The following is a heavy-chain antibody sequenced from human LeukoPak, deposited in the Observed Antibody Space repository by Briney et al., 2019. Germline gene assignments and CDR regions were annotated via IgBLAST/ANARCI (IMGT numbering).Heavy chain of an antibody. Sequence: PGGSLRLSCTASGFTFSTYWINWVRQSPGEGLVWVALINGDGSTTTHADSVKGRFTIPRDNAKNTAYLQMNSLRDEDTAVYFCARDYAGSPDYWGQGTLVTVSA. CDR2: INGDGSTT. V-gene: IGHV3-74*03. CDR3: ARDYAGSPDY. CDR1: GFTFSTYW. J-gene: IGHJ4*02. D-gene: IGHD3-10*01.